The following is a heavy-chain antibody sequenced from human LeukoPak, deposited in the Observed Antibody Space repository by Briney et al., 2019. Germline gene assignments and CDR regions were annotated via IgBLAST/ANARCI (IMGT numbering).Heavy chain of an antibody. Sequence: GESLKISCKGSGYSFTSYWIGGVRQMPGKGLEWMGIIYPGDSDTRYSPSFQGQVTISADKSISTAYLQWSSLKASDTDMYYCARRAGIAVSPNYFDYWGQGTLVTVSS. D-gene: IGHD6-19*01. CDR2: IYPGDSDT. CDR1: GYSFTSYW. J-gene: IGHJ4*02. CDR3: ARRAGIAVSPNYFDY. V-gene: IGHV5-51*01.